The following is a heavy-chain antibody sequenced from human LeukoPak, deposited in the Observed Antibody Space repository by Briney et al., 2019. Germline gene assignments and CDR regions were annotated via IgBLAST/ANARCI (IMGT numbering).Heavy chain of an antibody. D-gene: IGHD6-6*01. CDR1: GYSFTNYW. Sequence: GESLKISCKGSGYSFTNYWIGWVRQLPGKGLEWMAIVYPSDSDTRYCPSFQGQVTVSADKSISIVYLQWSSLKASNTAMYYCARHRSDSSSSPIDYWGQGTLVTVSS. J-gene: IGHJ4*02. CDR3: ARHRSDSSSSPIDY. CDR2: VYPSDSDT. V-gene: IGHV5-51*01.